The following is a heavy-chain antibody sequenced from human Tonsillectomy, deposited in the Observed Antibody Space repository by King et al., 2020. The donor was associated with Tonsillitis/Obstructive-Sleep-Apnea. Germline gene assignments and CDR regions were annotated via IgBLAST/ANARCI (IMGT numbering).Heavy chain of an antibody. CDR2: IIPILGIA. CDR1: GGTFSSYA. J-gene: IGHJ4*02. CDR3: ARREAVAGTEYYFDY. V-gene: IGHV1-69*10. D-gene: IGHD6-19*01. Sequence: QLVQSGAEVKKPGSSVKVSCKASGGTFSSYAISWVRQAPGQGLEWMGGIIPILGIANYAQKFQGRVTITADKSMSTAYMELSSLRSEDTAVYYCARREAVAGTEYYFDYWGQGTLVTVSS.